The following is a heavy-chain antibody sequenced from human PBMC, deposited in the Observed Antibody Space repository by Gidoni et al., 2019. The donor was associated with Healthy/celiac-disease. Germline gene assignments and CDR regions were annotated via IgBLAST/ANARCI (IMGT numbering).Heavy chain of an antibody. CDR2: IIPILGIA. D-gene: IGHD2-21*02. CDR1: GGPFSSYT. J-gene: IGHJ4*02. Sequence: QVQLVHSGAEVKKHGSSVKVSCKASGGPFSSYTISWVRQAPGQGLEWMGRIIPILGIANYAQKFQGRVTITADKSTSTAYMELSSLRSEDTAVYYCARGGCGGDCYSDYWGQGTLVTVSS. CDR3: ARGGCGGDCYSDY. V-gene: IGHV1-69*02.